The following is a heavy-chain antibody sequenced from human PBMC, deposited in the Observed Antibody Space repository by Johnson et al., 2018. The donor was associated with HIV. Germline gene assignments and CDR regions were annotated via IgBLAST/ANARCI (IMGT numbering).Heavy chain of an antibody. CDR3: ARDGTRYYYDSSGSRGTFDI. J-gene: IGHJ3*02. D-gene: IGHD3-22*01. V-gene: IGHV3-30*02. CDR1: AFNFNTYG. CDR2: IRYDGSNK. Sequence: QVQLVESGGGVVRPGGSLRLSSAASAFNFNTYGMVWVRQAPGKGLEWVAFIRYDGSNKYYADSVKGRFPISRDNSNITLYLQMNSLRAEDTAVYYCARDGTRYYYDSSGSRGTFDIWGQGTMVTVSS.